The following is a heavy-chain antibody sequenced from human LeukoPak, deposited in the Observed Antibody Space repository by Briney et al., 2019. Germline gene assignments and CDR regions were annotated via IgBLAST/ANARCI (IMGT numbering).Heavy chain of an antibody. J-gene: IGHJ4*02. Sequence: ASVKVSCKDSGYTFTGYYMHWVRQAPGQGLEWMGRINPNSGGTNYAQKFQGRVTMTRDTSISTAYMELSRLRSDDTAVYYCAISFPARDSSGYYDPYYFDYWGQGTLVTVSS. CDR2: INPNSGGT. CDR1: GYTFTGYY. D-gene: IGHD3-22*01. CDR3: AISFPARDSSGYYDPYYFDY. V-gene: IGHV1-2*06.